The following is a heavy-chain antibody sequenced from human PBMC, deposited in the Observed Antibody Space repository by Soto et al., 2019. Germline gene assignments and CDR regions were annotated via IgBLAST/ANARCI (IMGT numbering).Heavy chain of an antibody. CDR1: GGSIRSYY. V-gene: IGHV4-59*01. J-gene: IGHJ5*02. Sequence: QVQLQESGPGLVKPSETLSLTCTVSGGSIRSYYWAWIRQHPGKGLEWIGYIYYSGTTSYNPSLKSRVTISIDTSKNQLSLKLTSVTAADTAVYYCARENSRWFDPWGQGTLVTVSS. CDR2: IYYSGTT. CDR3: ARENSRWFDP.